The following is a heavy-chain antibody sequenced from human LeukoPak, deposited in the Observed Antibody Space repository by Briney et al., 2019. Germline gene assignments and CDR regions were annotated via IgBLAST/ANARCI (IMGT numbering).Heavy chain of an antibody. V-gene: IGHV4-61*02. CDR2: IYTSGST. CDR1: GGSINSGTYY. D-gene: IGHD3-9*01. J-gene: IGHJ6*03. CDR3: AREESDWSSLGYFYHYMDV. Sequence: SETLSLTCTVSGGSINSGTYYWTWIRQPAGKRLEWIGRIYTSGSTNYKPSLKSRVTISVDASKNQFSLKLGSVTAADTAVYYCAREESDWSSLGYFYHYMDVWGKETTVTISS.